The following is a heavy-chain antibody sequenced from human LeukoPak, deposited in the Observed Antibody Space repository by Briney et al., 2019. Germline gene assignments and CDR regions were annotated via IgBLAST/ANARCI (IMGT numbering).Heavy chain of an antibody. CDR1: GFTFAEFT. CDR3: TRGSGRYVMVDW. D-gene: IGHD6-19*01. CDR2: IRSNVYGGTT. V-gene: IGHV3-49*03. J-gene: IGHJ4*02. Sequence: PGGSLRLSCTASGFTFAEFTVSWFRQSPGQGLEWVGFIRSNVYGGTTEHAASVEARFTISRDDSNSIAYLQMNSLKTEDTAVYYCTRGSGRYVMVDWWGQGTLVTVSS.